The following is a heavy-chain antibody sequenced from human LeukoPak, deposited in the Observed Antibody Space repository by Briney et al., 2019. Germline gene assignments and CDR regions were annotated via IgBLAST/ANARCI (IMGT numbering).Heavy chain of an antibody. CDR3: ARVFQARYSGSYADY. D-gene: IGHD1-26*01. CDR2: IIPIFGTA. Sequence: SVKVSCKASGYTFTTYNINWVRQAPGQGLEWMGGIIPIFGTANYAQKFQGRVTITADKSTSTAYMELSSLRSEDTAVYYCARVFQARYSGSYADYWGQGTLVTVSS. CDR1: GYTFTTYN. J-gene: IGHJ4*02. V-gene: IGHV1-69*06.